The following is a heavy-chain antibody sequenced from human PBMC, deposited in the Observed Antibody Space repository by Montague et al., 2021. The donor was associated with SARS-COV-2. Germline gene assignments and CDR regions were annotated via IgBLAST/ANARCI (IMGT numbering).Heavy chain of an antibody. CDR2: INHCGSA. J-gene: IGHJ4*02. CDR1: GGSFSGYY. Sequence: SETLSLTCAVYGGSFSGYYWSWIRQPPGKGLEWIGEINHCGSAKYNPSLKSRVTISVDTSKNQFSLKLSSVTAADTAVYYCASGTKRVFTYDYDSSGYASDYWGQGTLVTVSS. CDR3: ASGTKRVFTYDYDSSGYASDY. D-gene: IGHD3-22*01. V-gene: IGHV4-34*01.